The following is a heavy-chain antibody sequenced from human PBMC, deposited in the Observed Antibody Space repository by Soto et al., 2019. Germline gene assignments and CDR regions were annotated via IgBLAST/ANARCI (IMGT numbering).Heavy chain of an antibody. CDR1: GFTFSSFG. Sequence: GGFLRLSCAASGFTFSSFGMHWVRQAPGKGLEWVAVISYDGSNKYYSDSVKGRFAISRDNSKNTLFLQMNSLRAEDTAVYYCARDNCISTSCYSYYYYGMDVWGQGTTVTVSS. J-gene: IGHJ6*02. D-gene: IGHD2-2*01. CDR3: ARDNCISTSCYSYYYYGMDV. CDR2: ISYDGSNK. V-gene: IGHV3-30*03.